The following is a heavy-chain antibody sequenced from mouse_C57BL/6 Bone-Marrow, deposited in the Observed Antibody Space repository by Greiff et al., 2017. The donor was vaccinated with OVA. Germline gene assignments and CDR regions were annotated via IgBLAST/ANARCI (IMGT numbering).Heavy chain of an antibody. J-gene: IGHJ2*01. D-gene: IGHD1-1*01. CDR3: ARDGYYYGSFFSDY. CDR1: GYTFTSYW. V-gene: IGHV1-64*01. CDR2: IHPNSGGT. Sequence: QVQLQQPGAELVKPGASVKLSCKASGYTFTSYWMHWVKQRPGQGLEWIGMIHPNSGGTNYNEKFKSKATLTVDKSSSTAYMQLSSLTSEDSADYYGARDGYYYGSFFSDYWGQGTTLTVSS.